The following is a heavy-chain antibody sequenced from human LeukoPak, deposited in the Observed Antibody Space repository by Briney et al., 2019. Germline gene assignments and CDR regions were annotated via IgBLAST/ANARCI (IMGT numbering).Heavy chain of an antibody. CDR3: AKVTGSGSYLADAFDI. Sequence: PGRSLRLSCAASGFTFSNYAMHWVRQAPGKGLEWVSSISGSGDSTYHADSVRGRFTVSRDNSKNTLYLQMKSLRAEDTAVYYCAKVTGSGSYLADAFDIWGHGTVVSVSS. D-gene: IGHD3-10*01. CDR1: GFTFSNYA. J-gene: IGHJ3*02. CDR2: ISGSGDST. V-gene: IGHV3-23*01.